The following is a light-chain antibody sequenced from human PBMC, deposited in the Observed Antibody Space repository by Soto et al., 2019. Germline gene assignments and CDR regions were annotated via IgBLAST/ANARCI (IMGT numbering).Light chain of an antibody. CDR2: GAS. CDR1: QSVSSN. CDR3: QQANSFPIT. V-gene: IGKV3D-15*01. Sequence: EIVLTQSPGTLSLSPGERATLSCRASQSVSSNLAWYQQKPGQAPRLLIYGASTRATGVPTRISGSGSGTEFTLTISSLQSEDFATYYRQQANSFPITFGQGTRLEIK. J-gene: IGKJ5*01.